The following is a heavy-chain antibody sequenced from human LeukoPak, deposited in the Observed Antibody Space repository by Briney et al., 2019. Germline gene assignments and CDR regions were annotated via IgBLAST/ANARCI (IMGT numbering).Heavy chain of an antibody. CDR2: ISWNSGSI. D-gene: IGHD6-13*01. CDR1: GFTFDDYA. J-gene: IGHJ4*02. CDR3: AKDATYSSSWLFDY. Sequence: GGSLRLSCAASGFTFDDYAMHWVRQAPGKGLEWVSGISWNSGSIGYADSVKGRFTISRDNAKNSLYLQMNSLRAEDTALYYCAKDATYSSSWLFDYWGQGTLVTLSS. V-gene: IGHV3-9*01.